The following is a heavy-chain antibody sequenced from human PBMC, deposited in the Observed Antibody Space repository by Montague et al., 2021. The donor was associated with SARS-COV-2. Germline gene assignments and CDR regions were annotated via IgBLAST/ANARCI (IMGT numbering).Heavy chain of an antibody. CDR3: ARVTRTIKLLWFGDRSIRYYFDY. Sequence: SLRLSCAASGFTVSSNYMSWVRQAPGKGLEWVSVIYSGGSTNYADSVKGRFTISRDTSKNTLYLQMNSLRAEDTAVYYCARVTRTIKLLWFGDRSIRYYFDYWGQGTLVTVSS. D-gene: IGHD3-10*01. J-gene: IGHJ4*02. CDR1: GFTVSSNY. CDR2: IYSGGST. V-gene: IGHV3-66*01.